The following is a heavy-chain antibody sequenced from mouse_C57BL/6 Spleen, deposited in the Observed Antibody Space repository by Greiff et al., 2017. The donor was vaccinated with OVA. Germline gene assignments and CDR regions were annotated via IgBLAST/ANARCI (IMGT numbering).Heavy chain of an antibody. CDR1: GFSLTSYG. V-gene: IGHV2-2*01. J-gene: IGHJ2*01. CDR3: ARGPGTGYFDY. CDR2: IWSGGST. Sequence: VKLMESGPGLVQPSQSLSITCTVSGFSLTSYGVHWVRQSPGKGLEWLGVIWSGGSTDYNAAFISRLSISKDNSKSQVFFKMNSLQADDTAIYYWARGPGTGYFDYWGQGTTLTVSS. D-gene: IGHD4-1*01.